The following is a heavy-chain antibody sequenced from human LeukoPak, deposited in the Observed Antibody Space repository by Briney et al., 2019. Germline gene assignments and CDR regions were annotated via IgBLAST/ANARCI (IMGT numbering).Heavy chain of an antibody. D-gene: IGHD3-16*01. V-gene: IGHV1-18*01. J-gene: IGHJ4*02. CDR2: ISAYNGNT. CDR3: ARLPLGDAYGDLADFDY. Sequence: GASLKVSCKASGYTFTSYGISWVRQAPGQGLEWMGWISAYNGNTNYAQKLQGRFTMTTDTSTTTAYRQLRTLRSNDTAVKSCARLPLGDAYGDLADFDYWGQGTLVTVSS. CDR1: GYTFTSYG.